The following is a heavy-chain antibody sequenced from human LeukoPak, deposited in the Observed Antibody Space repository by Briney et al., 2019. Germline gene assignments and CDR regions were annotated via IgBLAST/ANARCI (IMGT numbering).Heavy chain of an antibody. CDR1: GGSISSYY. Sequence: SETLSLTCTVSGGSISSYYWSCIRQPPGKGLEWIGHIYYSGSTNYNPSLKSRVTISGDTSKKQFSLKLSSVTAADTAVYYCASLRRDDYSFDYWGQGALVTVSS. D-gene: IGHD5-24*01. CDR3: ASLRRDDYSFDY. CDR2: IYYSGST. V-gene: IGHV4-59*01. J-gene: IGHJ4*02.